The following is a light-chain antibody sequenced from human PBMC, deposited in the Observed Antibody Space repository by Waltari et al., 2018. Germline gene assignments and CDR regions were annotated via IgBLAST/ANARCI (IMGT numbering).Light chain of an antibody. CDR2: KAF. CDR3: QQYNTYSGT. V-gene: IGKV1-5*03. CDR1: QSISGY. J-gene: IGKJ1*01. Sequence: DIQMTQSPSTLSASVGVRVTITCRASQSISGYLAWYHQKPGKAPKLLIYKAFSLESGVTSRFSGSGSGTTFTLTISSLQPDDFATYFCQQYNTYSGTFGQGTTVEVK.